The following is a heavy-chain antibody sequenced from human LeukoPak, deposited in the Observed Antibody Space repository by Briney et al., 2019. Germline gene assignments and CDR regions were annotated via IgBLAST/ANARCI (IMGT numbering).Heavy chain of an antibody. V-gene: IGHV3-33*01. CDR3: ARGAPTPELDY. Sequence: PGGSLRLSCAASGFTFSSYGMHWVRQAPGKGLEWVAVIWYDGSNKYYADSVKGRFTISRDNSKNTLYLQMNSLRAEDTAVYYCARGAPTPELDYWGQGTLVTVSS. D-gene: IGHD1-26*01. J-gene: IGHJ4*02. CDR2: IWYDGSNK. CDR1: GFTFSSYG.